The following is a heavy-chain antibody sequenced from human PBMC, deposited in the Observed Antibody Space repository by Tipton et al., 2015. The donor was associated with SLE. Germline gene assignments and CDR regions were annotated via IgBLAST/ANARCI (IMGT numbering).Heavy chain of an antibody. D-gene: IGHD1-7*01. V-gene: IGHV4-34*01. CDR3: ARAQNSSMGY. Sequence: TLSLTCAVYGGSFSGYYWSWIRQPPGKGLEWIGEINHSGSTNYNPSLKSRVTISVDTSKNQFPLKLSSVTAADTAVYYCARAQNSSMGYWGQGTLVTVSS. CDR1: GGSFSGYY. CDR2: INHSGST. J-gene: IGHJ4*02.